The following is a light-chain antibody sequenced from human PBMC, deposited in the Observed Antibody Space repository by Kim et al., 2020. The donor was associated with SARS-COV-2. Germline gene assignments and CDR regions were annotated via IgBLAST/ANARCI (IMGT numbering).Light chain of an antibody. V-gene: IGLV3-1*01. J-gene: IGLJ2*01. Sequence: SYELTQPPSVSVSPGQTASIACSGDKLGDRYACWYQQKPGQSPVLVIYQDTKRPSGIPERFSGSTSGNTATLTISGTQTLDEADYYCQAWDSGIVLFGGG. CDR2: QDT. CDR1: KLGDRY. CDR3: QAWDSGIVL.